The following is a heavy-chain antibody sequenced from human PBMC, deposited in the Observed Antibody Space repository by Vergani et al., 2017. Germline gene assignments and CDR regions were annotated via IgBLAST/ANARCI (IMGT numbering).Heavy chain of an antibody. CDR1: GFSFGNYA. CDR2: ISYDGTEK. CDR3: ARGGKGIIMVVPSTHL. J-gene: IGHJ4*02. D-gene: IGHD2-15*01. V-gene: IGHV3-30-3*01. Sequence: QVKLEESGGGVVQPGRSLRLSCAASGFSFGNYAMHWVRQAPGKGLEWVGVISYDGTEKKYADSVNGRFTISRDNSKKMMSLQMNSLRVEDTAVYYCARGGKGIIMVVPSTHLGGQGTQVSVSS.